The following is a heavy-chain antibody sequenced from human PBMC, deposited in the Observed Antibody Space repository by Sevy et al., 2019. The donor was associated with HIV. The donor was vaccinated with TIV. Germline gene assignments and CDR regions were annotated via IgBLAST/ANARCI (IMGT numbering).Heavy chain of an antibody. V-gene: IGHV3-30-3*01. Sequence: GGSLRLSCAASGFTFSGYSMHWVRQAPGKGLEWVAVISYDGSNKYYVDSVKGRFTFSRDNSKNTLYLQMNSLRAEDTAVYYCARGGGGDYYFDYGMDVWGQGTTVTVSS. CDR3: ARGGGGDYYFDYGMDV. CDR1: GFTFSGYS. J-gene: IGHJ6*02. CDR2: ISYDGSNK. D-gene: IGHD2-21*01.